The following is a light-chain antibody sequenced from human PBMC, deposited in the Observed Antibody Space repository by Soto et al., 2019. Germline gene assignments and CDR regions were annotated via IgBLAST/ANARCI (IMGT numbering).Light chain of an antibody. V-gene: IGKV3-20*01. CDR3: QQYGSLSWT. CDR1: QSVSSNY. J-gene: IGKJ1*01. Sequence: DIVLTQSPGTLSLSPGERATLSCRASQSVSSNYLAWYQQKPGQAPRLLIYGASTRATGVPERFSGSGSGTDFTLTISRLEPEDFAVYHCQQYGSLSWTFGQGTKVEIK. CDR2: GAS.